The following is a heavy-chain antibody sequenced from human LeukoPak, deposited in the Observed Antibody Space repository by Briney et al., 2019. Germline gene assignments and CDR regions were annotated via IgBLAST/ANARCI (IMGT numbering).Heavy chain of an antibody. CDR1: GFTFSDYY. CDR2: ISSSGSTI. CDR3: ARVSEDDFWSGPRNIYYYYMDV. D-gene: IGHD3-3*01. Sequence: GGSLRLSCAASGFTFSDYYMSWLRQAPGKGREGVSYISSSGSTIYYADSVKGRFTISRDNAKNSLYLQMNSLRAEDTAVYYCARVSEDDFWSGPRNIYYYYMDVWGKGTTVTVSS. V-gene: IGHV3-11*04. J-gene: IGHJ6*03.